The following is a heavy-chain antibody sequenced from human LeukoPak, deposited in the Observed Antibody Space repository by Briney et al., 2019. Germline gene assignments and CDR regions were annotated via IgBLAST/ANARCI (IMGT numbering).Heavy chain of an antibody. CDR1: GYTLTELS. CDR3: ARDQEGFDY. Sequence: ASVKVSCKVSGYTLTELSMHWVRQAPGQGLEWMGMIYPRDGSTSYAQKFQGRVTVTRDTSTGTVHMELSGLRSEDTAVYYCARDQEGFDYWGQGTLVTVSS. J-gene: IGHJ4*02. V-gene: IGHV1-46*01. CDR2: IYPRDGST.